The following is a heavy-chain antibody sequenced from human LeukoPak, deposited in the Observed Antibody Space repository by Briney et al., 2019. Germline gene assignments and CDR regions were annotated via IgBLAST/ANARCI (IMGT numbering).Heavy chain of an antibody. D-gene: IGHD3-10*01. J-gene: IGHJ3*02. CDR2: INSDSNYI. CDR3: AVAYYYGSGDAFDI. CDR1: GFTFSYYA. Sequence: GGSLRLSCAASGFTFSYYAMTWVRQAPGKGLEWVSSINSDSNYIYYADSVQGRFTISRDNAKNSLYLQMNSLRAEDTAVYYCAVAYYYGSGDAFDIWGQGTKVTVSS. V-gene: IGHV3-21*01.